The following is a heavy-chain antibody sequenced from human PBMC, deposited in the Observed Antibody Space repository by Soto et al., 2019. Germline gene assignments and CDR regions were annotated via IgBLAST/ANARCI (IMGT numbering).Heavy chain of an antibody. D-gene: IGHD6-13*01. J-gene: IGHJ6*02. CDR3: AKGDSSSFYYGMDV. Sequence: EVQLVESGGGLVQPGRSLRLSCAASGFTFDDYAMHWVRQAPGKGLEWVSGISWNSGSIGYADSVKGRFTISRDNAKNSRYLQMNSLRAEDTALYYWAKGDSSSFYYGMDVWGQGTTVTVSS. CDR2: ISWNSGSI. CDR1: GFTFDDYA. V-gene: IGHV3-9*01.